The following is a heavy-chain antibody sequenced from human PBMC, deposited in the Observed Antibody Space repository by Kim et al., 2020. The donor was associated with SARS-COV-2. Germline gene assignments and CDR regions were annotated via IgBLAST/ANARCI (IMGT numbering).Heavy chain of an antibody. Sequence: ASVKVSCKASGYTFTSYYMHWVRQTPGQGLEWMGIINPSGGSTSYAQKFQGRVTMTRDTSTSTVYMELSSLRSEDTAVYYCARDYYDSSGTENYYYYGMDVCGQGTTVTVSS. J-gene: IGHJ6*02. V-gene: IGHV1-46*01. D-gene: IGHD3-22*01. CDR1: GYTFTSYY. CDR3: ARDYYDSSGTENYYYYGMDV. CDR2: INPSGGST.